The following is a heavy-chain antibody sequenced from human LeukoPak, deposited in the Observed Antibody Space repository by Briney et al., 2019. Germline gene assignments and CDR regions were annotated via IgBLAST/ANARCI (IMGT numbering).Heavy chain of an antibody. CDR2: ITPILGLI. CDR1: GGTFSNYA. CDR3: ARGRGSRTGYNGDYLDY. Sequence: SVKVSCKASGGTFSNYAINWVRQAPGQGLEWMGRITPILGLINYAQKFQRRVTITADKSTSTGYMEVTGLRSDDTAIYYCARGRGSRTGYNGDYLDYWGQGTLVTVSS. J-gene: IGHJ4*02. V-gene: IGHV1-69*04. D-gene: IGHD1-1*01.